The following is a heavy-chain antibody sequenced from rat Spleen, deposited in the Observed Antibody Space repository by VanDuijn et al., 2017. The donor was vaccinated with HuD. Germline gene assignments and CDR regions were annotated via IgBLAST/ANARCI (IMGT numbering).Heavy chain of an antibody. CDR1: GFTFSSFA. D-gene: IGHD1-1*01. Sequence: EVQLVESGGGLVQPGRSLKLSCAASGFTFSSFAMAWGRQAPKKGLEWVATITSGGSNTYYRDSVKGRFTISRDNAKSSLYLQMDSLRSEDTATYYCSRHTGDFDYWGQGVMVTVSS. J-gene: IGHJ2*01. CDR3: SRHTGDFDY. CDR2: ITSGGSNT. V-gene: IGHV5-25*01.